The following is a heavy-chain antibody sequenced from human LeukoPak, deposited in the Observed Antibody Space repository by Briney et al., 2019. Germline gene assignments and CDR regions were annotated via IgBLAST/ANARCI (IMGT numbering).Heavy chain of an antibody. CDR1: GGTFSSYA. V-gene: IGHV1-69*13. CDR2: IIPIFGTA. CDR3: ARVDQIYYYGMDV. J-gene: IGHJ6*02. Sequence: GASVKVSCKASGGTFSSYAISWVRQAPGQGLEWMGGIIPIFGTANYAQKFQGRVMITADESTSTAYMELSSLRSEDTAVYYCARVDQIYYYGMDVWGQGTTVTVSS.